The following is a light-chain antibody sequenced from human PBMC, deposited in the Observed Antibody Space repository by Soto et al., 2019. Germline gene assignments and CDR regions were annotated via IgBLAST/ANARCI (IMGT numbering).Light chain of an antibody. Sequence: QSALTQPRSVSGSPGQSATISCTGTDSDVGAYNYVSWYQQYPGEAPKRMIYDVTKRPSGVPDRFSGAKSGNTASLTISGLQPEDEADYYCCSYGGSYAPYVFGTGTKVTVL. CDR3: CSYGGSYAPYV. V-gene: IGLV2-11*01. J-gene: IGLJ1*01. CDR2: DVT. CDR1: DSDVGAYNY.